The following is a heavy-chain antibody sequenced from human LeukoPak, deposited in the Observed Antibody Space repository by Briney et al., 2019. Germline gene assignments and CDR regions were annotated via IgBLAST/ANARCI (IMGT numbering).Heavy chain of an antibody. D-gene: IGHD2-8*01. Sequence: GAALKISCKGSGSSFTSYWIGWVRQMPGKGLEWMGIIYPADSETTYSPSFQGQITISADRSSTTAHLQWSSLKASDTAIYYCARATCVNGICYTLYWGQGSLVTVSS. CDR2: IYPADSET. CDR1: GSSFTSYW. CDR3: ARATCVNGICYTLY. V-gene: IGHV5-51*01. J-gene: IGHJ4*02.